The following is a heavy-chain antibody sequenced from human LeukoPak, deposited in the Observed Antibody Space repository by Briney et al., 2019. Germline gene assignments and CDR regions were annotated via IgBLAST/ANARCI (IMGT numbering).Heavy chain of an antibody. J-gene: IGHJ4*02. CDR1: GGSISSYY. Sequence: PSETLSLTRTVSGGSISSYYWSWIWQPPGKGLEWIGYIYYSGSTNYNPSLKSRVTISVDTSKNQFSLKLSSVTAADTAVYYCARRGGNVVEYYFDYWGQGTLVTVSS. CDR3: ARRGGNVVEYYFDY. D-gene: IGHD3-10*01. V-gene: IGHV4-59*01. CDR2: IYYSGST.